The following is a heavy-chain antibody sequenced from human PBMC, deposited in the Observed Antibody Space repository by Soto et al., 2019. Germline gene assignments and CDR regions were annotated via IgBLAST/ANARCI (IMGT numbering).Heavy chain of an antibody. CDR1: GFTFSSYW. CDR2: ISTDGSIT. J-gene: IGHJ4*02. CDR3: ARDTDGLHY. Sequence: GGSLRLSCVASGFTFSSYWMHLVRQAPGKGLVWVSCISTDGSITNYADSVEGRFTVSRDNAKNTLYLQMNSLRAENTALYYCARDTDGLHYWGQGTMVTVSS. V-gene: IGHV3-74*01.